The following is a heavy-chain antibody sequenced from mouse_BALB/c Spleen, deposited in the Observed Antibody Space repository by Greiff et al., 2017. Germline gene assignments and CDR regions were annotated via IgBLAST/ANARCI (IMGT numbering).Heavy chain of an antibody. Sequence: EVQLVESGGGLVQPGGSLRLSCATSGFTFTDYYMSWVRQPPGKALEWLGFISNKANGYTTEYSASVKGRFTISRDNSQSILYLQMNTLRAEDSATYYCARDKRNYVRPYYYAMDYWGQGTSVTVSS. D-gene: IGHD5-5*01. CDR3: ARDKRNYVRPYYYAMDY. CDR2: ISNKANGYTT. V-gene: IGHV7-3*02. CDR1: GFTFTDYY. J-gene: IGHJ4*01.